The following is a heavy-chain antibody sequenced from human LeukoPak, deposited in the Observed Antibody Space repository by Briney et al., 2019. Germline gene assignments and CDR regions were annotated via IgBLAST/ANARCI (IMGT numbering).Heavy chain of an antibody. V-gene: IGHV3-23*01. CDR1: GITVSNYG. CDR3: AKRGVVIRVILVGFHKEAYYFDS. CDR2: ISGGVGGT. J-gene: IGHJ4*02. Sequence: RGSLRLSCAVSGITVSNYGMSWVRQAPGKGLEWVAGISGGVGGTNYADSVKGRFTISRDNSKNTLYLQMNSLRAEDTAVYFCAKRGVVIRVILVGFHKEAYYFDSWGQGALVTVSS. D-gene: IGHD3-22*01.